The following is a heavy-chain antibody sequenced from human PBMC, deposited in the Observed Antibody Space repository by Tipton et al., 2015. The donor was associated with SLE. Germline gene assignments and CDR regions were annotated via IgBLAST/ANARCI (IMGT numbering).Heavy chain of an antibody. CDR1: GGSISGHY. J-gene: IGHJ6*02. CDR3: ARDLGSLWSRYGLDI. V-gene: IGHV4-59*11. D-gene: IGHD2-21*01. Sequence: TLSLTCTVSGGSISGHYWTWIRQPPGKGLEYIGYIHYSGSSDYNPSLKSRVTISLDTSKNHFSLKVTSVTAADTAVYYCARDLGSLWSRYGLDIWGQGTTVTVSS. CDR2: IHYSGSS.